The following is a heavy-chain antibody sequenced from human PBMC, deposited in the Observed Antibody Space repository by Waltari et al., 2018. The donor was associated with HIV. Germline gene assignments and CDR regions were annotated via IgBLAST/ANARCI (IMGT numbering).Heavy chain of an antibody. CDR1: GCTFSNYA. J-gene: IGHJ4*02. Sequence: QVQLVESGGGVVQPGRSLRLSCAASGCTFSNYAMHWVCQAPGTGVELVAVISYEESKKYSADSVKGRVTISRDKSKNTLYLQMNSLRAEDTAVYYCARDPQYCSSTSCSYYFDYWGQGTLVTVSS. CDR3: ARDPQYCSSTSCSYYFDY. CDR2: ISYEESKK. V-gene: IGHV3-30*04. D-gene: IGHD2-2*01.